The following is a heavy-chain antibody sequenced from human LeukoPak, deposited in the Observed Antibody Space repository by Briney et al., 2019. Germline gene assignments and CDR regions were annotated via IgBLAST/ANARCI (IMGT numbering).Heavy chain of an antibody. CDR3: ARVAVESYYMDV. D-gene: IGHD6-19*01. CDR2: INYSGNT. J-gene: IGHJ6*03. Sequence: SETLSLTCAVYGGSFSGYYWSWIRQPPGKGLEWIGEINYSGNTNYNPSLKSRVTISVDTSKNQFSLKMSSVTAADTAVYYCARVAVESYYMDVWGKGTTVTISS. V-gene: IGHV4-34*01. CDR1: GGSFSGYY.